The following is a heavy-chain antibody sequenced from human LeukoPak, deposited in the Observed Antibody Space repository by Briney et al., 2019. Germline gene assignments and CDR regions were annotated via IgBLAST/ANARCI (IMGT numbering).Heavy chain of an antibody. Sequence: SETLSLTCAVYGGSFRGYYWSWIRQPPGKGLEWIGEISHSGSTNYNPSLKSRVTISVDTSKNQFSLKLSSVTAADTAVYYCARGDIFTGYSYWGQGSPVPVYS. CDR3: ARGDIFTGYSY. CDR2: ISHSGST. J-gene: IGHJ4*02. D-gene: IGHD3-9*01. V-gene: IGHV4-34*01. CDR1: GGSFRGYY.